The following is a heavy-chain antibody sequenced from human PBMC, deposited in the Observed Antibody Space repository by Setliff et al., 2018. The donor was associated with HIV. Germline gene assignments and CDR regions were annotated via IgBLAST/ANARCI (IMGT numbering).Heavy chain of an antibody. CDR1: GFTFSSYS. V-gene: IGHV3-48*01. CDR2: ISSSDTTI. CDR3: ARGGSNSWSPFDY. Sequence: PGGSLRLSCAASGFTFSSYSMNWVRQAPGKGLEWVSSISSSDTTIYYADSVKGRFTISRDNAKNSLYLQMSSLRAEDTAVYYCARGGSNSWSPFDYWGQGTLVTVSS. J-gene: IGHJ4*02. D-gene: IGHD6-13*01.